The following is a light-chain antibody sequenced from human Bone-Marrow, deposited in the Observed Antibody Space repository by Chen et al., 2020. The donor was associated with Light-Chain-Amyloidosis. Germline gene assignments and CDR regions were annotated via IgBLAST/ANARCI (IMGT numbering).Light chain of an antibody. J-gene: IGKJ4*01. Sequence: EIVLTQSPGTLSSSPGKGANLSCRASQTISSNYLTLYQQKFGQAPRLLIYGSSSRATGIPDRFTGSVSRTDFTLTVDGLEPEDFTMYYCQQYGSSPLTFGGGTKVEIK. CDR1: QTISSNY. CDR3: QQYGSSPLT. V-gene: IGKV3-20*01. CDR2: GSS.